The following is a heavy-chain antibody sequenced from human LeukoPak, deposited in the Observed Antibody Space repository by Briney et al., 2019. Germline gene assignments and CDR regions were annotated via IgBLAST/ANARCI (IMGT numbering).Heavy chain of an antibody. J-gene: IGHJ4*02. CDR1: GGSISSGGYY. Sequence: SETLSLTCTVSGGSISSGGYYWSWIRQHPGKGLEWIGYIYYSGSTYYNPSLKSRVTISVDTSKNQFSLKLSSVTAADTAVYYCARLSSGSYYEADYWGQGTLVTVSS. D-gene: IGHD3-10*01. CDR2: IYYSGST. CDR3: ARLSSGSYYEADY. V-gene: IGHV4-31*03.